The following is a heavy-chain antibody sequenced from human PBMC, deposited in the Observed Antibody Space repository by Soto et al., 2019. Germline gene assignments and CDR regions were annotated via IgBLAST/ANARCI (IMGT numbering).Heavy chain of an antibody. CDR3: AHRPSYCSGYSCYSGFDY. CDR1: GFSLSTSGVG. Sequence: QITLKESGPTLVKPTQTLTLTCTFSGFSLSTSGVGVGWIRQPPGKALEWLALIYWDDDKRYSPSLKSRLTLTQDTSKNQVVITMTNMDPVDTATYYCAHRPSYCSGYSCYSGFDYWGQRTLVTVSS. D-gene: IGHD2-15*01. CDR2: IYWDDDK. V-gene: IGHV2-5*02. J-gene: IGHJ4*02.